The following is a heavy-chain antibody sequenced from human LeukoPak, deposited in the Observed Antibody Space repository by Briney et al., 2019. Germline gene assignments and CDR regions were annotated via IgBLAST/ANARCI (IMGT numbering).Heavy chain of an antibody. D-gene: IGHD2-15*01. CDR1: GYTFTSHD. J-gene: IGHJ4*02. CDR2: MNPNSGNT. V-gene: IGHV1-8*01. Sequence: ASVKVSCKASGYTFTSHDINWVRQATGQGLEWMGWMNPNSGNTGYAQKFQGRVTMTRNTSISTAYMELSSLRSEDTAVYYCARGRDLVVVVDFDYWGQGTLVTVSS. CDR3: ARGRDLVVVVDFDY.